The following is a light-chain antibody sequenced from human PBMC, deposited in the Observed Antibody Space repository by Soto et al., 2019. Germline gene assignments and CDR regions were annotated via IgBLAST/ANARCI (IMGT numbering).Light chain of an antibody. CDR1: SSNIGNNA. V-gene: IGLV1-36*01. CDR2: YDD. J-gene: IGLJ1*01. Sequence: QSALTQPPSVSEAPRQRVTISCSGSSSNIGNNAVNWYQQLPGKAPKLLIYYDDLLPSGVSDRFSGSKSGTSASLAISGLQSEDEADYYCAAWDDSLNGYVFGTGTKVNVL. CDR3: AAWDDSLNGYV.